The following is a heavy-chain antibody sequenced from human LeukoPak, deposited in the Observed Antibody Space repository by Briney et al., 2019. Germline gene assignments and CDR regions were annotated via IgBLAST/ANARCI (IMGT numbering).Heavy chain of an antibody. CDR3: ARRRYYDSTGYFE. J-gene: IGHJ1*01. CDR2: IYHSGRT. D-gene: IGHD3-22*01. CDR1: GGYISSSSYS. Sequence: PSETLSLTCAVSGGYISSSSYSWGWIRQSPGTGLECIADIYHSGRTYYNPSLKSRLAISIDTSKNQFSLRLRSMTAADTAVFYCARRRYYDSTGYFEWGRGTLVTVSS. V-gene: IGHV4-39*01.